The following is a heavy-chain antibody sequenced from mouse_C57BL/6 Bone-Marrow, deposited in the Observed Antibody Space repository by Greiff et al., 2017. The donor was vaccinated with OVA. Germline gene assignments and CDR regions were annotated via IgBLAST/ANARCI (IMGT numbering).Heavy chain of an antibody. J-gene: IGHJ3*01. D-gene: IGHD2-1*01. CDR2: INPSTGGT. CDR3: ARPLPSFAY. V-gene: IGHV1-42*01. CDR1: GYSFTGYY. Sequence: VQLQQSGPELVKPGASVKISCKASGYSFTGYYMNWVKQSPEKSLEWIGEINPSTGGTTYNQKFKAKATLTVDKSSSTAYMQLKSLTSEDSAVYYCARPLPSFAYWGQGTLVTVSA.